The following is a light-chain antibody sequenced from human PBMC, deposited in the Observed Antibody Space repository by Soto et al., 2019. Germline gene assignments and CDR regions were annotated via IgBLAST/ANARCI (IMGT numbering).Light chain of an antibody. Sequence: EIVLTQSPGTLSLSPGERATLSCRASQSVSSSYLAWYQQKPGQAPRLLIYDASSRATGIPARFSGSGSGTDFTLTISSLEPEDFAVYYCQQRSNWLITFGQGTRLEI. CDR2: DAS. V-gene: IGKV3D-20*02. CDR3: QQRSNWLIT. J-gene: IGKJ5*01. CDR1: QSVSSSY.